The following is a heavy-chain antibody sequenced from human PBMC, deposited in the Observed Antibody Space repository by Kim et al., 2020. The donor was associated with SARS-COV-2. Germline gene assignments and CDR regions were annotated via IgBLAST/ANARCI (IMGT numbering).Heavy chain of an antibody. D-gene: IGHD3-16*02. CDR2: ISSSSSYI. CDR3: ARENGDYVWGSYRYFDF. J-gene: IGHJ4*02. CDR1: GFTFSDYN. Sequence: GGSLRLSCAASGFTFSDYNMNWVRQAPGKGLEWVSPISSSSSYIYYADSVKGRFTISRDNGKNSLYLQVNSLRAEDTAVYYCARENGDYVWGSYRYFDFWGQGTLVTVSS. V-gene: IGHV3-21*01.